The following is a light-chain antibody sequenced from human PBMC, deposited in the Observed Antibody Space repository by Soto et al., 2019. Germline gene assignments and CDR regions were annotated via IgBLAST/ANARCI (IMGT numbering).Light chain of an antibody. CDR3: QQYGSSPRT. V-gene: IGKV3-20*01. J-gene: IGKJ1*01. CDR2: GAS. CDR1: QSVSSY. Sequence: EIVLTQSPATLSLSPGERGTLSCRASQSVSSYLAWYQHKPGQAPRLLIYGASSRATGIPDRFSGSGSGTDFTLTISRLDPEDFAVYFCQQYGSSPRTLGQGTKVDNK.